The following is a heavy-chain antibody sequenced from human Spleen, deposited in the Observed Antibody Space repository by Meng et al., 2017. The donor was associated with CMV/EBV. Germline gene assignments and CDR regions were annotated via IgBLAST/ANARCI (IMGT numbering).Heavy chain of an antibody. CDR3: ARVLEYCSSTSCPYYFDY. V-gene: IGHV4-34*01. Sequence: GSLRLSCAVYGGSFSGYYWSWIRQPPGKGLEWIGEINHRGNANYNPSLKSRVTISVDTSKNQFSLKLNSVTATDTAVYYCARVLEYCSSTSCPYYFDYWGLGTLVTVSS. CDR2: INHRGNA. D-gene: IGHD2-2*01. CDR1: GGSFSGYY. J-gene: IGHJ4*02.